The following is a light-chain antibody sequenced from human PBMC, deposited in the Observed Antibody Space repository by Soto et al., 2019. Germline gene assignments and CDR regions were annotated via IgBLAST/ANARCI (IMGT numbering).Light chain of an antibody. CDR2: GAS. Sequence: EIVMTQSPATLSVSPGERATLPCRAGQSFTSNLAWYQQKPGQAPRLLIYGASTRATGIPARFSGSGSGTEFTLTISSLQSEDFAVYYCQQYNNWPRTFGQGTKVEIK. CDR1: QSFTSN. V-gene: IGKV3-15*01. J-gene: IGKJ1*01. CDR3: QQYNNWPRT.